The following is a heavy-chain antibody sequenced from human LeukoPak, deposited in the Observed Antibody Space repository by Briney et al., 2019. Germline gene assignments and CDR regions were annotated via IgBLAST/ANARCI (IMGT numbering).Heavy chain of an antibody. CDR2: IYPGDSDT. D-gene: IGHD5-18*01. J-gene: IGHJ4*02. Sequence: GESLKISCKGSGYSFTSYWIGWVRQMPGKGLEWMGIIYPGDSDTRYSPSFQGQVTISADKSISTAYLQWSSLRASDTAMYYCARLEGKRLWLRGRGPAFDYWGQGTLVTVSS. V-gene: IGHV5-51*01. CDR1: GYSFTSYW. CDR3: ARLEGKRLWLRGRGPAFDY.